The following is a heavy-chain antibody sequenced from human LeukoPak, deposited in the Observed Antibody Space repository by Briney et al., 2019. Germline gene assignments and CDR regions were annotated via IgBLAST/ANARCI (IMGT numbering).Heavy chain of an antibody. V-gene: IGHV3-7*01. D-gene: IGHD3/OR15-3a*01. CDR2: IKVDGSEK. CDR1: GFTFNYYA. Sequence: PGGSLRLSCAASGFTFNYYAMSWVRQAPGKGLEWVANIKVDGSEKYYVDAVKGRFTISRDDAKDSLYLQMNGLRAEDTAIYYCARAQWTAFAYYYYMDVWGKGTTVTVSS. J-gene: IGHJ6*03. CDR3: ARAQWTAFAYYYYMDV.